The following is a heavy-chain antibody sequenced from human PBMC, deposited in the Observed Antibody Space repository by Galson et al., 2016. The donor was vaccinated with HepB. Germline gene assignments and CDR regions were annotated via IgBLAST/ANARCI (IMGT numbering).Heavy chain of an antibody. D-gene: IGHD3-10*01. CDR1: GFTFSSYT. CDR3: ARVLFGSGSYWCLDV. Sequence: SLRLSCAASGFTFSSYTMNWVRQAPGKGLEWVSYISSNSGTTYYADSVKGRFTVSRDNAKSSLYLQMNSLRDEDTAVYFCARVLFGSGSYWCLDVWGQGTTVTVPS. V-gene: IGHV3-48*02. J-gene: IGHJ6*02. CDR2: ISSNSGTT.